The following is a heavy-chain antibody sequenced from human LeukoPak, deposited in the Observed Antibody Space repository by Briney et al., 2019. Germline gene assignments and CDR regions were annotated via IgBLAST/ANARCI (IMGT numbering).Heavy chain of an antibody. V-gene: IGHV4-4*07. Sequence: SETLSLTCTVSGGSIYSHYWSWIRQPAGKGLEWIGHMFPSDYTNYSPSLKSRVTISVDTSKNQFSLKLSSVTAADTAVYYCARDTPPPQLERRRSRWIWWFDPWGQGTLVTVSS. D-gene: IGHD1-1*01. J-gene: IGHJ5*02. CDR2: MFPSDYT. CDR3: ARDTPPPQLERRRSRWIWWFDP. CDR1: GGSIYSHY.